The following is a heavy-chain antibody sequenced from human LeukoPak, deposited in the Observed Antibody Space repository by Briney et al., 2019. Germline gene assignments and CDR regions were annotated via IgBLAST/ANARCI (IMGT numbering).Heavy chain of an antibody. D-gene: IGHD3-22*01. CDR2: IKQDGSEK. Sequence: GGSLRLSCAASGFTFSDYYMSWIRQAPGKGLEWVANIKQDGSEKYYVDSMKGRFTISRDNAKNSLYLQMNSLRAEDTAVYYCAKDRWASSXXYXXXFDYW. J-gene: IGHJ4*01. V-gene: IGHV3-7*01. CDR1: GFTFSDYY. CDR3: AKDRWASSXXYXXXFDY.